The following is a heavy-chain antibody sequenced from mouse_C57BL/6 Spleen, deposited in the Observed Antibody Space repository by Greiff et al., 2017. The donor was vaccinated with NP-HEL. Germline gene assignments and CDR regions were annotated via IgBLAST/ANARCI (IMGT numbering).Heavy chain of an antibody. CDR2: IYPGDGDT. V-gene: IGHV1-80*01. J-gene: IGHJ4*01. CDR3: ARLNGNDAMDY. CDR1: GYAFSSYW. D-gene: IGHD2-1*01. Sequence: VQLQQSGAELVKPGASVKISCKASGYAFSSYWMNWVKQRPGKGLEWIGQIYPGDGDTNYNGKFKGKATLTADKSSSTAYMQLSSLTSEDTAVYFCARLNGNDAMDYWGQGTSVTVSS.